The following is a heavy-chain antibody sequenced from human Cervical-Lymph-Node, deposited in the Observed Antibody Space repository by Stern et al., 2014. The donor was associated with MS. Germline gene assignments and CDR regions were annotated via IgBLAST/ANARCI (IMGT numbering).Heavy chain of an antibody. Sequence: EVQLEESGGGLVQPGRSLRLSCAASGFTFDDYAMHWVRQAPGKGLEWVSGISWNSGSIGYADSVKGRFTISRDNAKNSLYLQMNSLRAEDTALYYCAKDIRIAAVGLGGYFDYWGQGTLVTVSS. CDR1: GFTFDDYA. J-gene: IGHJ4*02. D-gene: IGHD6-13*01. CDR3: AKDIRIAAVGLGGYFDY. V-gene: IGHV3-9*01. CDR2: ISWNSGSI.